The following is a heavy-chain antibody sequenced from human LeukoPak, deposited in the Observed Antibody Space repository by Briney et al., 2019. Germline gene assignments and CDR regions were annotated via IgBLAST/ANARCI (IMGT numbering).Heavy chain of an antibody. J-gene: IGHJ6*03. CDR2: ISAYNGNT. V-gene: IGHV1-18*01. D-gene: IGHD4-11*01. Sequence: ASVKVSCKASGYTFTSYGISWVRQAPGQGLEWMGWISAYNGNTNYAQKLQGRVTMTTDTSTSTAYMELRSLRSDDTAVYYCARAGVTTLPWYYYYYMDVWGKGPRSPSP. CDR1: GYTFTSYG. CDR3: ARAGVTTLPWYYYYYMDV.